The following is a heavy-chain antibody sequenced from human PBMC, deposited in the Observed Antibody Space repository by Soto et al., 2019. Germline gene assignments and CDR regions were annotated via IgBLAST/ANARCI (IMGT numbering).Heavy chain of an antibody. CDR3: TKNSAYALDY. CDR1: GGSVSNNNW. D-gene: IGHD5-12*01. J-gene: IGHJ4*02. V-gene: IGHV4-4*02. CDR2: IHHSGGT. Sequence: QVQLQESGPGLVKPSGTSSLSCAVSGGSVSNNNWWSWVRQSPGNGLEWIGEIHHSGGTSYNPSLECRAIISVDKSKNESSLRLNYVTAADTAVYYCTKNSAYALDYWGQGILVTVSS.